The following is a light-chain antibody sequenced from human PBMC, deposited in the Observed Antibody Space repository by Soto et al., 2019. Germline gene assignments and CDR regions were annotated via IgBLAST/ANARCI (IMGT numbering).Light chain of an antibody. V-gene: IGKV1-39*01. Sequence: DIQMTQSPSSLSVSVGARVIITCRASQNINNYLHWYQQKPGKAPKLLIYGASTLQAGVPARFSGSGSGADFALKSSSLQTEDIATYYCLQSYSTWTFGQGTKVEIK. J-gene: IGKJ1*01. CDR1: QNINNY. CDR3: LQSYSTWT. CDR2: GAS.